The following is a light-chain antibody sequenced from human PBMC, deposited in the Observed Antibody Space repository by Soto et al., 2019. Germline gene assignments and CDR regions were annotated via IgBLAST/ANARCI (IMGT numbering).Light chain of an antibody. CDR2: GAS. J-gene: IGKJ1*01. Sequence: EIVLTQSPATLSLSPGKRATLSCRASQSVTTYVAWYQQKPGQAPRLLIYGASNRATGIPDRFSGSGSGTDFTLTISRLEPEDFAVYYCQQYGSSGTFGQGTKVEIK. V-gene: IGKV3-20*01. CDR3: QQYGSSGT. CDR1: QSVTTY.